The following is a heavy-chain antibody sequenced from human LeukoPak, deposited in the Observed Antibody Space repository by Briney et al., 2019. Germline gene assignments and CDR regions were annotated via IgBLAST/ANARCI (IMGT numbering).Heavy chain of an antibody. Sequence: ASVKVSCKASGGTFSSYAISWVRQAPGQGLEWMGGIIPIFGTANYAQTFPGRGTITADESTSPAYMELSSMRSEDTAVYYCASYAGIVVVPAATSGFDPWGQGTLVTVSS. CDR2: IIPIFGTA. J-gene: IGHJ5*02. CDR1: GGTFSSYA. D-gene: IGHD2-2*01. CDR3: ASYAGIVVVPAATSGFDP. V-gene: IGHV1-69*13.